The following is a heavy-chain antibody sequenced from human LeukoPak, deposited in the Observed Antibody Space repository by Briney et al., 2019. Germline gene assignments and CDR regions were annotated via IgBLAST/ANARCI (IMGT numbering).Heavy chain of an antibody. CDR3: AREVVVIQYYFDY. D-gene: IGHD3-22*01. J-gene: IGHJ4*02. Sequence: KASETLSLTCAVSGYSISSGYYWGWIRQPAGKGLEWIGSIYHSGSTYYNPSLKSRVTISVDTSKNQFSLKLSSVTAADTAVYYCAREVVVIQYYFDYWGQGTLVTVSS. CDR2: IYHSGST. CDR1: GYSISSGYY. V-gene: IGHV4-38-2*02.